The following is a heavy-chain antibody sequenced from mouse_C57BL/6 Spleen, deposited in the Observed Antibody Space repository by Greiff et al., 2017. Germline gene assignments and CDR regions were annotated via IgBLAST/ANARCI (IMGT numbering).Heavy chain of an antibody. J-gene: IGHJ2*01. Sequence: EVQLQQSGAELVRPGASVKLSCTASGFNIKDDYMHWVKQRPEQGLEWIGWIDPENGDTEYASKFQGKATITADTSSNTAYLQLSSLTSEDTAVYYCTRMVTTDFDYWGQGTTLTVSS. CDR2: IDPENGDT. V-gene: IGHV14-4*01. D-gene: IGHD2-2*01. CDR1: GFNIKDDY. CDR3: TRMVTTDFDY.